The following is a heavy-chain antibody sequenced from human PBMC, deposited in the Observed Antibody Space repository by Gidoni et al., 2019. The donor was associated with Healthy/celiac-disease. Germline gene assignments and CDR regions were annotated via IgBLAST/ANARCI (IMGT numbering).Heavy chain of an antibody. V-gene: IGHV4-31*03. Sequence: QVQLQESGPGLVKPSQTLSLTCTVSGGSISSGGYYWRWIRQHPGKGLEWIGYIYYSGSTYYNPSLKSRVTISVDTSKNQFSLKLSSVTAADTAVYYCARGKGWLQFEFDYWGQGTLVTVSS. D-gene: IGHD5-12*01. CDR2: IYYSGST. J-gene: IGHJ4*02. CDR1: GGSISSGGYY. CDR3: ARGKGWLQFEFDY.